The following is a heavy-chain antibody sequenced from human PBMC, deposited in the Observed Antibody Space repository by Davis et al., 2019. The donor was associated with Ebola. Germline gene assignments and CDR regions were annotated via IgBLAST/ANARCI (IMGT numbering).Heavy chain of an antibody. CDR3: ARVPIFGVVITDAFDI. V-gene: IGHV4-34*01. J-gene: IGHJ3*02. CDR2: INHSGST. D-gene: IGHD3-3*01. Sequence: SETLSLTCAVYGGSFSGYYWNWIRQPPGKGLEWIGEINHSGSTNYNPSLKSRVTISVDTSKNQFSLKLSSVTAADTAVYYCARVPIFGVVITDAFDIWGQGTMVTVSS. CDR1: GGSFSGYY.